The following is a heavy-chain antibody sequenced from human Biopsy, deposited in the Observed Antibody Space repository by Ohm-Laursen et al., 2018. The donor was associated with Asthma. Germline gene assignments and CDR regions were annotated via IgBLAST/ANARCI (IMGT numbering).Heavy chain of an antibody. Sequence: ASVKVSCKASGYTFNSAGITWVRQAPGQGLEWMGWISVYNGNTKVAQKLQDRVTMITDTSTSTALELRSLRSDDTAVYFCARAVDYSHYYGIDVWGQGTTVTVS. CDR3: ARAVDYSHYYGIDV. V-gene: IGHV1-18*01. CDR2: ISVYNGNT. D-gene: IGHD3-10*01. CDR1: GYTFNSAG. J-gene: IGHJ6*02.